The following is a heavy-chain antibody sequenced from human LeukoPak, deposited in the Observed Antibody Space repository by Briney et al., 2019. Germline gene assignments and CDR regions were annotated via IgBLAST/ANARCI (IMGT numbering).Heavy chain of an antibody. CDR1: GFTFSSYA. D-gene: IGHD6-19*01. CDR3: ARDQWLAYYYHGMDV. CDR2: ITNNGTTI. V-gene: IGHV3-48*03. Sequence: GESLTLSCAASGFTFSSYAMNWVRQAPGKGLEWVSYITNNGTTIYYPDSVKGRFTISRDHAENSLYLQMNSLRAEDTAIYYCARDQWLAYYYHGMDVWGQGTTVSVTS. J-gene: IGHJ6*02.